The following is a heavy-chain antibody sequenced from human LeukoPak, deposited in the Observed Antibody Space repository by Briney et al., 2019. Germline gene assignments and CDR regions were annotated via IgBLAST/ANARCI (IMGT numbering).Heavy chain of an antibody. J-gene: IGHJ4*02. CDR1: GFTFSSYS. CDR2: ISSSSSYI. D-gene: IGHD3-3*01. CDR3: AREPYYDFWSGYYDIDY. V-gene: IGHV3-21*01. Sequence: GGSLRLSCAASGFTFSSYSMNWVRQAPGKGLEWVSSISSSSSYIYYADSVKGRFTISRDNAKNSLYLQMNSLRAEATAVYYCAREPYYDFWSGYYDIDYWGQGTLVTVSS.